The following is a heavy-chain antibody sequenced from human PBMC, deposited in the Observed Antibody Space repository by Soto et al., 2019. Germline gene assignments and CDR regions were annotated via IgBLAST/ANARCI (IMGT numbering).Heavy chain of an antibody. V-gene: IGHV3-7*01. CDR1: GFTFSNYW. CDR2: IKQDGTEK. CDR3: ATDVAYDDFEGRLEN. J-gene: IGHJ4*02. Sequence: EVQLVESGGGLVQPGGSLRLSCAVSGFTFSNYWMTWVRQAPGKGLEWVANIKQDGTEKYYVDSVRGRFTISRDNAKNSSYLHMNSLRVEDSSVYYCATDVAYDDFEGRLENWGQGTLVTVSS. D-gene: IGHD3-3*01.